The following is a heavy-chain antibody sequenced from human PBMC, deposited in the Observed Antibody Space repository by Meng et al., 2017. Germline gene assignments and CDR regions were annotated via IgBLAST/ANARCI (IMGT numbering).Heavy chain of an antibody. J-gene: IGHJ6*02. Sequence: QCTVRESRPTSVKPPQPRALTCTFSGFSLSTSGVGVGWIRQPPGKALEWLALIYWDDDKRYRPSLKSRLTITKDTSKNQVVLTMTNMDPVDTATYYCAHETLRYFDRRYRPTGMDVWGQGTTVTVSS. CDR2: IYWDDDK. V-gene: IGHV2-5*02. D-gene: IGHD3-9*01. CDR1: GFSLSTSGVG. CDR3: AHETLRYFDRRYRPTGMDV.